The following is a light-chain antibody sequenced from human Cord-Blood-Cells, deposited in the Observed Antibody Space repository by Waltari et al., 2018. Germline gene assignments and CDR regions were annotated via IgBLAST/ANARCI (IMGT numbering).Light chain of an antibody. CDR3: SSYTSSSRV. CDR1: SSDVGGYNY. V-gene: IGLV2-14*01. CDR2: EVS. J-gene: IGLJ1*01. Sequence: QSALTQPASVSGSPGQSITISCTGTSSDVGGYNYVSWYQQHPGKAPKLMIYEVSNRPSVFSNRFSGSKSGNTASRAIAGLKAEGEADYYCSSYTSSSRVCGTGTKVTGL.